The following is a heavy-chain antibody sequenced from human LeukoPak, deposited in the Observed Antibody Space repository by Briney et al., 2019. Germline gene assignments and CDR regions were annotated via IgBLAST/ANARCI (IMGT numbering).Heavy chain of an antibody. CDR1: GGSISSYY. CDR2: THYSGST. J-gene: IGHJ5*02. V-gene: IGHV4-59*12. Sequence: SETLSLTCTVSGGSISSYYWSWIRQPPGKGLEWIGYTHYSGSTNYNPSLKSRVTISVDTSKNQFSLKLSSVTAADTAVYYCARGRYSNWFDPWGQGTLVTVSS. D-gene: IGHD3-9*01. CDR3: ARGRYSNWFDP.